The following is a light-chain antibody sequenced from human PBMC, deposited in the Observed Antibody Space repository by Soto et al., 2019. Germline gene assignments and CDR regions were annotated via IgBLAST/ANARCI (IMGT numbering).Light chain of an antibody. CDR3: QQSYSNPVT. V-gene: IGKV1-39*01. Sequence: DIHMTQSPSSLSASVGDRVTITCRASQSISSYLNWYQQKPGKAPKLLIYAASSLQSGVPSRFSGSGSGTDFTLTISSLQPEYFATYYCQQSYSNPVTFVGGT. CDR1: QSISSY. CDR2: AAS. J-gene: IGKJ4*01.